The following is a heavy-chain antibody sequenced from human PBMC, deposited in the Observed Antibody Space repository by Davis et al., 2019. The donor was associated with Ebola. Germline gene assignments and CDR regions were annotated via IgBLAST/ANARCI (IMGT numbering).Heavy chain of an antibody. CDR3: ARGDNFWSGLNWFDP. V-gene: IGHV4-4*02. Sequence: SETLSLTCAVSGGSIRTDKWWSWVRQPPGKGLEWIGEIHHTGSTNYNPSLKSRVAMSVDKSNNQFSLRLKYVTAADTATYYCARGDNFWSGLNWFDPWGQGTLVTVSS. J-gene: IGHJ5*02. CDR2: IHHTGST. D-gene: IGHD3-3*01. CDR1: GGSIRTDKW.